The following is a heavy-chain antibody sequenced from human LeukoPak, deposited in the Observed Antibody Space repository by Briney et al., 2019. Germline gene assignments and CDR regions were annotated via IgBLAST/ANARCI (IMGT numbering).Heavy chain of an antibody. J-gene: IGHJ4*02. CDR3: AKGDSSSVPQKGPDY. CDR2: ISYDGSNK. D-gene: IGHD6-13*01. V-gene: IGHV3-30*04. Sequence: PGGSLGLSCAASGFTFSSYAMHWVRQAPGKGLEWVAVISYDGSNKYYADSVKGRFTISRDNSKNTLYLQMNSLRAEDTAVYYCAKGDSSSVPQKGPDYWGQGTLLTVSS. CDR1: GFTFSSYA.